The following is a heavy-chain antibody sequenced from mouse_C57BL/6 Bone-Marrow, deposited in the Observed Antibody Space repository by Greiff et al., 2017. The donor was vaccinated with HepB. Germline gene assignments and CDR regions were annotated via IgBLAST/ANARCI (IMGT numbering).Heavy chain of an antibody. V-gene: IGHV10-1*01. CDR1: GFSFNTYA. J-gene: IGHJ4*01. Sequence: VQLKESGGGLVQPKGSLKLSCAASGFSFNTYAMNWVRQAPGKGLEWVARIRSKSNNYATYYADSVKDRFTISRDDSESMLYLQMNNLKTEDTAMYYCVRYYGSSYSAMDYWGQGTSVTVSS. CDR2: IRSKSNNYAT. D-gene: IGHD1-1*01. CDR3: VRYYGSSYSAMDY.